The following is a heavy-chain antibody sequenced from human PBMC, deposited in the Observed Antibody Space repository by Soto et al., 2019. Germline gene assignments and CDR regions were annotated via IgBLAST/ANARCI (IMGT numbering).Heavy chain of an antibody. CDR3: VKASTYEYVWGSYRYFFDH. J-gene: IGHJ4*02. Sequence: EVQMLESGGGLVQPGGSLRHSCAASGFPFTTYALSWVRQAPGKGLEWVSGISGSGDRTHYADSVKGRFTISRDNSKNTLHLQMNSLAAEDTAVYYCVKASTYEYVWGSYRYFFDHWGQGTLVTVSS. V-gene: IGHV3-23*01. CDR1: GFPFTTYA. D-gene: IGHD3-16*02. CDR2: ISGSGDRT.